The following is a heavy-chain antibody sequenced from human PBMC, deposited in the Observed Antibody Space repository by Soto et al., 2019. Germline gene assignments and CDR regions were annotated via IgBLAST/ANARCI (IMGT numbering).Heavy chain of an antibody. V-gene: IGHV4-30-4*01. CDR3: ARNPDWNSHGFAP. CDR1: GGSISSGDYY. Sequence: SETLSLTCTVSGGSISSGDYYWSWIRQPPGKGLEWIGYIYYSGSTYYNPSLKSRVTISVDTSKNQFSLKLSSVTAADTALVYWARNPDWNSHGFAPRGQGTLVTSP. CDR2: IYYSGST. J-gene: IGHJ5*02. D-gene: IGHD1-1*01.